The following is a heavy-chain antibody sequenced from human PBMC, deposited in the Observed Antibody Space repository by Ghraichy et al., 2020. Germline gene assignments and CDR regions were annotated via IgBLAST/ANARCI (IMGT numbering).Heavy chain of an antibody. J-gene: IGHJ6*02. Sequence: GGSLRLSCAASGFTFSNAWMSWVRQAPGKGLEWVGRIKSKTDGWTIDYAAPVKGRFTISRDDSKNTLYLQMNSLKTEDTAVYYCNTDSVNWNYFNGMDVWGQGTTVTVFS. CDR3: NTDSVNWNYFNGMDV. V-gene: IGHV3-15*01. CDR2: IKSKTDGWTI. CDR1: GFTFSNAW. D-gene: IGHD1-7*01.